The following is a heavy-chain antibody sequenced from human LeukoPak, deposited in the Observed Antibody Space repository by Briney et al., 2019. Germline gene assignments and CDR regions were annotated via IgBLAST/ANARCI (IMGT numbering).Heavy chain of an antibody. V-gene: IGHV3-30-3*01. CDR3: ARARFGGDAFDY. J-gene: IGHJ4*02. D-gene: IGHD2-21*02. CDR1: GFTFSSYA. Sequence: GGSLRLSCAASGFTFSSYAMHWVRQAPGKGLEWVAVISYDGSNKYYADSVKGRFTISRDNSKNTLYLQMNSLRAEDTAVYYCARARFGGDAFDYWGQGTLVTVSS. CDR2: ISYDGSNK.